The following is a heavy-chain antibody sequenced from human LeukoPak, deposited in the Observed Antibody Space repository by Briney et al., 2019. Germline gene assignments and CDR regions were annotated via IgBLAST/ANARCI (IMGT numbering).Heavy chain of an antibody. D-gene: IGHD1-26*01. J-gene: IGHJ4*02. CDR3: ARHVGATLYYFDY. CDR1: GGSFSGYY. V-gene: IGHV4-34*01. CDR2: INHSGST. Sequence: PSETLSLTCAVYGGSFSGYYWSWIRQPPGKGLEWIGEINHSGSTNYNPSLKSRVTISVDTSKNQFSLKLSSVTAADTAVYYCARHVGATLYYFDYWGQGTLVTVSS.